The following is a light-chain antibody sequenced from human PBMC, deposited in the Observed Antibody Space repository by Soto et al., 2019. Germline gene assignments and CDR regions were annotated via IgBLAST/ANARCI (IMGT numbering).Light chain of an antibody. J-gene: IGKJ1*01. CDR1: QGIRND. V-gene: IGKV1-17*01. CDR2: AAS. CDR3: VVHNYHPTS. Sequence: QVSHSLYAVAATERDRVTMNRRASQGIRNDLAWCQQKPGKAPKRLIYAASNLQSGVPSRFSGSGSGTDFTLTISILQAEDFTPYWSVVHNYHPTSFGQGAMV.